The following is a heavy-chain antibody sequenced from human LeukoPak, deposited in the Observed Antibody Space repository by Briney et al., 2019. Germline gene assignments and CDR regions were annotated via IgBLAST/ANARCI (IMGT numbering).Heavy chain of an antibody. V-gene: IGHV3-7*01. CDR1: GFTFSSFW. CDR2: IKGDGSEK. D-gene: IGHD3-10*01. Sequence: PGGSLRLSCAASGFTFSSFWMIWVRQAPGKGLEWVANIKGDGSEKYYVDSVKGRFTISRDNAKNSLYLQMNSLRAEDTAVYYCARDGLSWARVYWGQGILVTVSS. CDR3: ARDGLSWARVY. J-gene: IGHJ4*02.